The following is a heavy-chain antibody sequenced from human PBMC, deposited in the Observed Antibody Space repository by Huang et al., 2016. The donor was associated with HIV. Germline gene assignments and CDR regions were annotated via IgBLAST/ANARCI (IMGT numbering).Heavy chain of an antibody. CDR2: VNDSGST. V-gene: IGHV4-34*02. J-gene: IGHJ6*02. Sequence: QMQLQQRGAGLLKPSETLSLTCGVSGGSFTGNYLTWIRQAPGKGLEWIGEVNDSGSTNYTPSLNGRGPISLDNSNREVSLNLRSVTAADTAVYYCARQWTILEWLLGLDVWGQGTTVIVSS. CDR3: ARQWTILEWLLGLDV. CDR1: GGSFTGNY. D-gene: IGHD3-3*01.